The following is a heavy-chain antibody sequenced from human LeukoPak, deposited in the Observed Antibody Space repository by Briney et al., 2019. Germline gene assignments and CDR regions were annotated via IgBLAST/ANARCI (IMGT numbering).Heavy chain of an antibody. V-gene: IGHV1-8*01. D-gene: IGHD2-2*01. CDR1: GYTFTNYD. J-gene: IGHJ6*02. CDR3: ARDVSRCSSSTCFASGSDV. CDR2: MNPKSGST. Sequence: EASVKVSCKASGYTFTNYDINWVRQAPGQGLEWMGWMNPKSGSTGYAQKFQGRVTMTRDTSISTAYMELSSLRSEDTAVYYCARDVSRCSSSTCFASGSDVWGQGTTVTVSS.